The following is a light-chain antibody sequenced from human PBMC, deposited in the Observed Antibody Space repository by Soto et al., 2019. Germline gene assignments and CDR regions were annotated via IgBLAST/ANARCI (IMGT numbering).Light chain of an antibody. CDR1: QSIDSY. CDR2: DAS. CDR3: QQRSNWPIT. V-gene: IGKV3-11*01. J-gene: IGKJ5*01. Sequence: EIVLTQSPATLSLSPGERATLSCRASQSIDSYLSWYQQKPGQAPRLFIYDASNRASGIPARFSGSGSGTVFTLTIGSLEPEDFAVYYCQQRSNWPITLGQGTRLEIK.